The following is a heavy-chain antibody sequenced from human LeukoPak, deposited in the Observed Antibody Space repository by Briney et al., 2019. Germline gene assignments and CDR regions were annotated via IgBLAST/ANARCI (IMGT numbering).Heavy chain of an antibody. D-gene: IGHD3-22*01. CDR1: GGSFSGYY. J-gene: IGHJ4*02. CDR2: INHSGST. V-gene: IGHV4-34*01. CDR3: ARSMIVVENFDY. Sequence: PPETLSLTCAVYGGSFSGYYWSWIRQPPGKGLEWIGEINHSGSTNYNPSLKSRVTISVDTSKNQFSLKLSSVTAADTAVYYCARSMIVVENFDYWGQGTLVTVSS.